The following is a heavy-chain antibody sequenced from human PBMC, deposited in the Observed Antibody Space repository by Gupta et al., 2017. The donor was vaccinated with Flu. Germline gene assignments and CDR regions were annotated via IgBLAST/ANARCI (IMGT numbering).Heavy chain of an antibody. J-gene: IGHJ4*02. Sequence: EVPLVESWGGLLQPGRSLTLPLPDSGFAFVGYSMDWVRQSPGKGVEWVSGNSWDSVYIDYADSVKGRFTISGDNGKNPLYLQMNSVGAEDTALYYCARSDREKGYYFDYWGQGNLVSFSS. V-gene: IGHV3-9*01. D-gene: IGHD5-24*01. CDR1: GFAFVGYS. CDR3: ARSDREKGYYFDY. CDR2: NSWDSVYI.